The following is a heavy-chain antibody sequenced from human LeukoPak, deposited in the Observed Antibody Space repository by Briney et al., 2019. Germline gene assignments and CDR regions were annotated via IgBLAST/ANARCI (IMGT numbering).Heavy chain of an antibody. CDR2: IIPIFGTA. CDR3: AKGSRAQGYYFDF. D-gene: IGHD3-10*01. CDR1: GGTFSSYA. J-gene: IGHJ4*02. Sequence: GASVKVSCKASGGTFSSYAISWVRQAPGQGLEWMGGIIPIFGTANYAQKFQGRVTITADESTSTAYMELSSLRSEDTAAYYCAKGSRAQGYYFDFWGQGTLVTVSS. V-gene: IGHV1-69*13.